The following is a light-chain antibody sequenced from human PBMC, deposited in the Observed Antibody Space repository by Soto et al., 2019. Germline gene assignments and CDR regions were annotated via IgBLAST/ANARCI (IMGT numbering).Light chain of an antibody. V-gene: IGKV3-20*01. CDR2: GAS. J-gene: IGKJ1*01. Sequence: EIVLTQSPGTLSLSPGERATLSCRASQSVSSSYLAWYQQKHGQAPRLLIYGASSRATGIPDRFSRSGSGTDFPLTISRLEPEDFAVYYCQQYGSSPTFGQGAKVEIK. CDR3: QQYGSSPT. CDR1: QSVSSSY.